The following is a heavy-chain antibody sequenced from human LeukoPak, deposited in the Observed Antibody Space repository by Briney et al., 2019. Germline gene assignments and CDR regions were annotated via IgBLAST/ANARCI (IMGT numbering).Heavy chain of an antibody. CDR3: AKVKEQQGQWFDP. V-gene: IGHV3-21*04. Sequence: GGSLRLSCAASGFTFSSYSMNWVRQAPGKGLEWVSSISSSSTYIYYADSVKGRFTISRDNSKNTLYLQMNSLRAEDTAVYYCAKVKEQQGQWFDPWGQGTLVTVSS. CDR2: ISSSSTYI. CDR1: GFTFSSYS. J-gene: IGHJ5*02. D-gene: IGHD6-13*01.